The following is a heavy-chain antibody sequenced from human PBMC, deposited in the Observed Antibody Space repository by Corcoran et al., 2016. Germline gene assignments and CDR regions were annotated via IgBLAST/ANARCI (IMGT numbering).Heavy chain of an antibody. V-gene: IGHV1-46*01. CDR3: ARVQEDTAMLKLGAVDI. J-gene: IGHJ3*02. CDR1: GYTFTSYY. D-gene: IGHD5-18*01. CDR2: INPSGGST. Sequence: QVQLVQSGAEVKKPGASVKVSCKASGYTFTSYYMHWVRQAPGQGLEWMGIINPSGGSTSYAQKFQGRVTMTRDTSTSTVYMELSSLRSEDTAVYYCARVQEDTAMLKLGAVDIWGQGTMVTVSS.